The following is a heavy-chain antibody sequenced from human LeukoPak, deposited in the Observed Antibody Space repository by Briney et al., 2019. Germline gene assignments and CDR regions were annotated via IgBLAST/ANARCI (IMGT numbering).Heavy chain of an antibody. CDR3: ARILDSGRPYNWFDP. CDR1: GGSFSGYY. J-gene: IGHJ5*02. Sequence: SETLSLTCAVYGGSFSGYYWSWIRQHPGKGLEWIGYIYYSGSTYYNPSLKSRVTISVDTSKNQFSLKLSSVTAADTAVYYCARILDSGRPYNWFDPWGQGALVTVSS. D-gene: IGHD3-10*01. V-gene: IGHV4-31*11. CDR2: IYYSGST.